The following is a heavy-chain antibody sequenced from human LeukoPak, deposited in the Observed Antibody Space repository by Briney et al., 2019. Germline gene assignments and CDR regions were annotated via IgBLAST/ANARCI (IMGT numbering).Heavy chain of an antibody. CDR2: INSDGSST. J-gene: IGHJ3*02. CDR3: ARAQDIVVVVALDAFDI. V-gene: IGHV3-74*01. Sequence: GGSLRLSCAASGFTFSSCWMHWVRQAPGKGLVWVSRINSDGSSTSYADSVKGRFTISRDNAKNTLYLQMNSLRAEDTAVYYCARAQDIVVVVALDAFDIWGQGTMVTVSS. D-gene: IGHD2-15*01. CDR1: GFTFSSCW.